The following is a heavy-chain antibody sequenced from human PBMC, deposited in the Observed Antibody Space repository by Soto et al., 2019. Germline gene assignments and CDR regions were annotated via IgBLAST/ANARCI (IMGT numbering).Heavy chain of an antibody. V-gene: IGHV1-69*13. Sequence: ASVKVSCKASGGTFSSYAISWVRQAPGQGLEWMGGIIPIFGTANYAQKFQGRVTITADESTSTAYMELSSLRSEDTAVYYCARDRGYYDSSGYYYYYGMDVWGQGTTVTVSS. CDR2: IIPIFGTA. CDR3: ARDRGYYDSSGYYYYYGMDV. CDR1: GGTFSSYA. J-gene: IGHJ6*02. D-gene: IGHD3-22*01.